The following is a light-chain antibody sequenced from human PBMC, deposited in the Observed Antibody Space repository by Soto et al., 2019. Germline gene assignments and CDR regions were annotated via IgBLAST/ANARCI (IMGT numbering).Light chain of an antibody. V-gene: IGLV1-40*01. CDR3: QSYDNSLRGV. CDR2: DNS. J-gene: IGLJ2*01. Sequence: QAVVTQPPSVSGAPGQRVTISCTGSSSNIGAGYDVHWYQQLPGTAPRLLIYDNSHRPSGVPDRFSGSKSATSASLAITGLQAEDEGDYYCQSYDNSLRGVFGGGTQLTVL. CDR1: SSNIGAGYD.